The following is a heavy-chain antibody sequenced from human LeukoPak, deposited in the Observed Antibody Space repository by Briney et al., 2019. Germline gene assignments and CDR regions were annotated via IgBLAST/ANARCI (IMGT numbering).Heavy chain of an antibody. Sequence: SQTLSLTFAISGYSVSSNSAVWNWVRQSPSRGLEWLGRTYYKSKWYNNYAVSVKSRITIKPDTSKNHFSLQLNSVTPEDTAVYYCARGNEDIQHWGQGTLVTVSS. CDR1: GYSVSSNSAV. CDR2: TYYKSKWYN. J-gene: IGHJ1*01. CDR3: ARGNEDIQH. V-gene: IGHV6-1*01.